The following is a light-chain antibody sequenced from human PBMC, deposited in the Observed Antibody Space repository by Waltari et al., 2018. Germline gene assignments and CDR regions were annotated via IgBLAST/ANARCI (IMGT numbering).Light chain of an antibody. Sequence: QSALTQPPSASGSPGQSVTISCTGTSSDVGAYNHVSWHQQHPGQAPKLMIYEVNKRPAGVPDRFSGSKSGNTASLTVSGLQAEDEADYYCSSYADNTIFVFGAGTKVTVL. CDR1: SSDVGAYNH. CDR3: SSYADNTIFV. V-gene: IGLV2-8*01. J-gene: IGLJ1*01. CDR2: EVN.